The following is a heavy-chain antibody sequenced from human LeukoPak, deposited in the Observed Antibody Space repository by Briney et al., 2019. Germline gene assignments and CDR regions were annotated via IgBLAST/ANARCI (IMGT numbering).Heavy chain of an antibody. D-gene: IGHD2-21*02. CDR2: INHSGST. J-gene: IGHJ4*02. V-gene: IGHV4-34*01. CDR3: ARDCGGDCYVDY. CDR1: GGSFSGYY. Sequence: SETLSLTCAVYGGSFSGYYWSWIRQPPGKGLEWIGEINHSGSTNYNPSLKSRVTISVDTSKNQFSLKLSSVTAADTAVYYCARDCGGDCYVDYWGQGTLVTVFS.